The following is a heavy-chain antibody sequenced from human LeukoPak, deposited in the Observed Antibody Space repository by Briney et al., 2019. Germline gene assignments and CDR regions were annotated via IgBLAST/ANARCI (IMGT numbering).Heavy chain of an antibody. CDR3: ARGPYYYDSSGYYYGYFQH. CDR1: GSTFSSYW. D-gene: IGHD3-22*01. Sequence: PGGSLRLSCAASGSTFSSYWMSWVRQAPGKGLEWVANIKQDGSEKYYVDSVKGRFTISRDNAKNSLYLQMNSLRAEDTAVYYCARGPYYYDSSGYYYGYFQHWGQGTLVTVSS. CDR2: IKQDGSEK. J-gene: IGHJ1*01. V-gene: IGHV3-7*04.